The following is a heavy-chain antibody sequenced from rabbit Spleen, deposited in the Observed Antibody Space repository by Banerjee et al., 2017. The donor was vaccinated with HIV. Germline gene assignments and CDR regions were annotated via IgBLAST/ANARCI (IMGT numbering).Heavy chain of an antibody. Sequence: QSLEESGGDLVKPGASLTLTCTASGFSFSSGYYMCWVRQAPGKGLEWIACIYAGSSGSTYYASWVNGRFTISKISSTTVTLQMTSLTVADTATYFCARDTGSSFSSYGMDLWGPGTLVTV. V-gene: IGHV1S40*01. CDR3: ARDTGSSFSSYGMDL. J-gene: IGHJ6*01. D-gene: IGHD8-1*01. CDR1: GFSFSSGYY. CDR2: IYAGSSGST.